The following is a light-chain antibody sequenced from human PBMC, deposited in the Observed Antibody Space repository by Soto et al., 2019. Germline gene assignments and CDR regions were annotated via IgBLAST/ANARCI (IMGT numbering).Light chain of an antibody. V-gene: IGKV3-20*01. CDR2: GVY. CDR3: QHYGYSQWT. CDR1: QTGNNNY. Sequence: SVLTQSPGTLSLSPGERATLSCRASQTGNNNYLAWYQHKSGQAPRLLIYGVYTRASGIPDRFSGSGSGTEFTLTITRLEPEDSAVYFCQHYGYSQWTFGQGTKVAIK. J-gene: IGKJ1*01.